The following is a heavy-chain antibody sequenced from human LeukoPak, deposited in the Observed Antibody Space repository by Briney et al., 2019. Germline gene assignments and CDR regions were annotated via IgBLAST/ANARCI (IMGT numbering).Heavy chain of an antibody. CDR2: VSTYNSDT. V-gene: IGHV1-18*01. D-gene: IGHD1-14*01. CDR3: ARAESMALYFLY. Sequence: EASMKVSCKASGYTFTDFGLIWVRQAPGQGLEWMGWVSTYNSDTDYAKKFQDRVTMTTESSTQTTFMELRNLRSDDTAVYYCARAESMALYFLYWGQGTLVSVSS. CDR1: GYTFTDFG. J-gene: IGHJ1*01.